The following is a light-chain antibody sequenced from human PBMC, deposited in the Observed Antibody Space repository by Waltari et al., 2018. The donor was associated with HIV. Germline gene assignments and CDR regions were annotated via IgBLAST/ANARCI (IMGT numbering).Light chain of an antibody. Sequence: QSALTQPPSASGSPGQSVTISCTGTSSDVGGYNYVSWSQQHPGKAPKLMIYEVSKRPSRVPNRFSGSKSGNTASLTVSVLQAEDEADDYCSSYAGSNKKVFGGGTKLTVL. J-gene: IGLJ3*02. CDR1: SSDVGGYNY. CDR2: EVS. V-gene: IGLV2-8*01. CDR3: SSYAGSNKKV.